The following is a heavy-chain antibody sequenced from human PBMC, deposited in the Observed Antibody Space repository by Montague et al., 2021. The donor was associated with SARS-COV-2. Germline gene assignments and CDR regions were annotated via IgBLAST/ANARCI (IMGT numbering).Heavy chain of an antibody. Sequence: TLSLTCSVSGDSIGSGSYYWSWIRRAAGEGLEWIGRIYTSGRTDYNPSLINRVIISLDTSKNQFSLKLSSLTTADTAVYYCARAPDDYGTFGYWGQGTPVTVSS. J-gene: IGHJ4*02. V-gene: IGHV4-61*02. CDR3: ARAPDDYGTFGY. D-gene: IGHD4-17*01. CDR1: GDSIGSGSYY. CDR2: IYTSGRT.